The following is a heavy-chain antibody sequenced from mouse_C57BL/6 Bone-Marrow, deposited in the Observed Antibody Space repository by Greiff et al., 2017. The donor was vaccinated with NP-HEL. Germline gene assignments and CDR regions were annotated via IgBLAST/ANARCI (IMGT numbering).Heavy chain of an antibody. CDR1: GFSLTSYG. CDR3: ASLYYYGSSSAWFAY. Sequence: VQLQESGPGLVQPSQSLSITCTVSGFSLTSYGVHWVRQSPGKGLEWLGVIWSGGSTDYNAAFISRLSISKDNSKSQVFFKMNSLQADDTAIYYCASLYYYGSSSAWFAYWGQGTLVTVSA. D-gene: IGHD1-1*01. J-gene: IGHJ3*01. V-gene: IGHV2-2*01. CDR2: IWSGGST.